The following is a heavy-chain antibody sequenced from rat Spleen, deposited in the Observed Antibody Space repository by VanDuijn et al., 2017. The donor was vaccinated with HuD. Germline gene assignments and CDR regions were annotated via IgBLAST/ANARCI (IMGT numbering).Heavy chain of an antibody. CDR2: ISLDGGRN. Sequence: EVQLVESGGGLVQPGRSLKLSCAASGFTFSDYYMAWVRQAPKKGLEWVATISLDGGRNFYRDSVKGRFTISRDNAKSTLYLQMDSLRSEDTASYYCVRHGYTRYYFDYWGQGVMVTVSS. V-gene: IGHV5-7*01. J-gene: IGHJ2*01. D-gene: IGHD1-9*01. CDR3: VRHGYTRYYFDY. CDR1: GFTFSDYY.